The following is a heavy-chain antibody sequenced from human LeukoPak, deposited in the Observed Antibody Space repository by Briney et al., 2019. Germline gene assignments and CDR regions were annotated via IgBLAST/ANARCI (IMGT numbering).Heavy chain of an antibody. D-gene: IGHD6-13*01. CDR2: IRSKTDGGTT. CDR1: GFTFSNAW. CDR3: TTVAAAGQIDY. J-gene: IGHJ4*02. Sequence: MSGGSLRLSCAASGFTFSNAWMSWVRQAPGKGLEWVGRIRSKTDGGTTDYAAPVKGRFTISRDDSKNTLDLQMNSLKTEDTAVYYCTTVAAAGQIDYWGQGSLVTVSS. V-gene: IGHV3-15*01.